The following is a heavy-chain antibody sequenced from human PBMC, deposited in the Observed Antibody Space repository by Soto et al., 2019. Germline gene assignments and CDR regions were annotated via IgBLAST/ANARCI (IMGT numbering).Heavy chain of an antibody. Sequence: ASVKVSCKASGYTFTGYYMHWVRQATGQGLEWMGWMNPNSGNTGYAQKFQGRVTMTRNTSISTAYMELSSLRSEDTAVYYCARAVVVVAAHYGMDVWGQGTTVTVSS. D-gene: IGHD2-15*01. V-gene: IGHV1-8*02. CDR1: GYTFTGYY. CDR3: ARAVVVVAAHYGMDV. CDR2: MNPNSGNT. J-gene: IGHJ6*02.